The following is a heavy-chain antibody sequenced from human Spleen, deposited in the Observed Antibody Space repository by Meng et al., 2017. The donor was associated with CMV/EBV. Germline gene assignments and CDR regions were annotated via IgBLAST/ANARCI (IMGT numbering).Heavy chain of an antibody. D-gene: IGHD3-22*01. V-gene: IGHV1-2*02. CDR2: INPKSGGT. Sequence: ASVKVSCKASGYIFTGYYMHWVRQAPGQGLEWMGWINPKSGGTNYAQKFQGRVTMTRDTSISTAYMELSSLRYDDTAVYYCARDFYEYDNSGYYDDTFDIWGQGTMVTV. CDR1: GYIFTGYY. J-gene: IGHJ3*02. CDR3: ARDFYEYDNSGYYDDTFDI.